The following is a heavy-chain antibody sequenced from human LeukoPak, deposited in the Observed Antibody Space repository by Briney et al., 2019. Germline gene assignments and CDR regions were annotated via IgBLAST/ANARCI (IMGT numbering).Heavy chain of an antibody. CDR2: INTDGSSP. J-gene: IGHJ4*02. Sequence: GGSLRLSCVASGFTFSDYWMHWVRRAPGKGLVWVSRINTDGSSPTYAGSVRGRFTISRDNAKNTLCLQMNSLRAEDTAVYYCAKDLGDSSGYYKGMVDYWGQGTLVTVSS. D-gene: IGHD3-22*01. V-gene: IGHV3-74*01. CDR3: AKDLGDSSGYYKGMVDY. CDR1: GFTFSDYW.